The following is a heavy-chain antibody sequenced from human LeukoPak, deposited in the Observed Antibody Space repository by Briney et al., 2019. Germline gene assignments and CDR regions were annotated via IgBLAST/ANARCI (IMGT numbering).Heavy chain of an antibody. CDR3: ARDPDPTYYDSSGYYSFDY. CDR1: GYTFTSYA. CDR2: INTNTGNP. Sequence: GASVKVSCKASGYTFTSYAMNWVRQAPGQGLEWMGWINTNTGNPTYAQGFTGRFVFSLDTSVSTAYLQISSLKAEDTAVYYCARDPDPTYYDSSGYYSFDYRGQGTLVTVSS. V-gene: IGHV7-4-1*02. D-gene: IGHD3-22*01. J-gene: IGHJ4*02.